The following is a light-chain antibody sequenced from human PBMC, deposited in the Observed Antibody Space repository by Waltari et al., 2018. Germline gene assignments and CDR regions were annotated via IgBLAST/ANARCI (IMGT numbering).Light chain of an antibody. J-gene: IGKJ1*01. CDR3: QMYVRLPAT. Sequence: ETVFTQPPGTLSLSPGERVPLYCRASQSVGRSLAWYQQKPGQAPRLLIYDAFTRATGIADRFSGSGSGTDFSLTISRLDPEDFAVYYCQMYVRLPATFGQGTKVEIK. CDR1: QSVGRS. V-gene: IGKV3-20*01. CDR2: DAF.